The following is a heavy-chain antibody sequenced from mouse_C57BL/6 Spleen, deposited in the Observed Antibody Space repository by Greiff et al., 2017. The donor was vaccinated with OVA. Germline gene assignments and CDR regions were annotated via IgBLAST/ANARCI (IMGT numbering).Heavy chain of an antibody. J-gene: IGHJ3*01. Sequence: EVKLVESGEGLVKPGGSLKLSCAASGFTFSSYATSWVRQTPEKRLEWVAYISSGGDYIYYADTVKGRFTISRDNARNTLYLQMSSLKSEDTAMYYCTRDYYDYDGAWFAYWGQGTLVTVSA. V-gene: IGHV5-9-1*02. CDR3: TRDYYDYDGAWFAY. CDR2: ISSGGDYI. D-gene: IGHD2-4*01. CDR1: GFTFSSYA.